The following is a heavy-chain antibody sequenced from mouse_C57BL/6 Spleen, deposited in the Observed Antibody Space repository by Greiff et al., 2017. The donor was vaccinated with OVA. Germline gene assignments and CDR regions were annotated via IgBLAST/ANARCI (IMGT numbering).Heavy chain of an antibody. Sequence: EVKLVESGGGLVQPGGSMKLSCVASGFTFSNYWMNWVRQSPEKGLEWVAQIRLKSDNYATHYAESVKGRFTISRDDSKSSVYLQMNNLRAEDTGIYYCARRSANWDVGYFDYWGQGTTLTVSS. CDR3: ARRSANWDVGYFDY. V-gene: IGHV6-3*01. CDR2: IRLKSDNYAT. J-gene: IGHJ2*01. CDR1: GFTFSNYW. D-gene: IGHD4-1*01.